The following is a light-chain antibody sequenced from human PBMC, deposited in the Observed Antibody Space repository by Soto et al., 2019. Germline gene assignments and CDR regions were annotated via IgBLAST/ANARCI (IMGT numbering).Light chain of an antibody. CDR1: QSVSTY. J-gene: IGKJ4*01. CDR2: DAS. Sequence: EIVLTQSPATLSLSPGERATLSCRASQSVSTYLAWYQQKPGQAPRLLIYDASNRATGIPARFSGSGSGTDFTLTIRSLEPEDFAVYYCQQRSSWPQTFGGVTKVEIK. CDR3: QQRSSWPQT. V-gene: IGKV3-11*01.